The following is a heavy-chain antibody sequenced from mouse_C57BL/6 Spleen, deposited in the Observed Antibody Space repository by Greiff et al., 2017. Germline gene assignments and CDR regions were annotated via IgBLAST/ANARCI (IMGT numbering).Heavy chain of an antibody. D-gene: IGHD1-1*01. J-gene: IGHJ1*03. Sequence: QVQLQQSGAELARPGASVKLSCKASGYTFTSYGISWVKQRTGQGLEWIGEIYPRSGNTYYNEKFKGKATLTADKSSSTAYMELRSLTSEDSAVYFCARWGYYGSSPDWYFEVWGTGTTVTVSS. CDR1: GYTFTSYG. CDR2: IYPRSGNT. CDR3: ARWGYYGSSPDWYFEV. V-gene: IGHV1-81*01.